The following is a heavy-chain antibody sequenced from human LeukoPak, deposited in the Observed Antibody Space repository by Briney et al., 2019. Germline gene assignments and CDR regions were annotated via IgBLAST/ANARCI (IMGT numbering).Heavy chain of an antibody. D-gene: IGHD3-22*01. CDR3: ARMSYYDSSGDNWFDP. Sequence: GASVKVSCKASGYTFTSYYMHWVRQAPGQGLEWMGIINPSGGSTSYAQKFQGRVTMTEDTSTDTAYMELSSLRSEDTAVYYCARMSYYDSSGDNWFDPWGQGTLVTVSS. CDR2: INPSGGST. V-gene: IGHV1-46*01. CDR1: GYTFTSYY. J-gene: IGHJ5*02.